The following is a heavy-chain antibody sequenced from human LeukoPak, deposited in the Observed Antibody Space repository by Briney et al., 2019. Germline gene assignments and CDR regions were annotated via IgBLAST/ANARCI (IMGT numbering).Heavy chain of an antibody. J-gene: IGHJ3*02. V-gene: IGHV3-30-3*01. CDR3: ARAVQPDAFDI. CDR2: ISYDGSIK. CDR1: GFTFSSYA. Sequence: GGSLRLSCEASGFTFSSYALHWVRQTPGKGLGWVAVISYDGSIKYYADSVKGRCTISRENSKNTLYLQMDSLRAEDTAVYYCARAVQPDAFDIWGQGTMVTVSS.